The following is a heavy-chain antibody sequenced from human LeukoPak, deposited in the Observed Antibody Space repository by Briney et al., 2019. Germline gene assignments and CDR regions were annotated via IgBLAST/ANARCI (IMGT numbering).Heavy chain of an antibody. J-gene: IGHJ5*02. Sequence: PSETLSLTCIVSGYSISSGYYWGWIGQPPGKGLEWIGSIYHSGSTYYNPSPKSRVTISVDTSKNQFSLKLSSVTAADTAVYYCARVPHSVSYFLRWFDPWGQGTLVTVSS. CDR2: IYHSGST. D-gene: IGHD1-26*01. CDR3: ARVPHSVSYFLRWFDP. CDR1: GYSISSGYY. V-gene: IGHV4-38-2*02.